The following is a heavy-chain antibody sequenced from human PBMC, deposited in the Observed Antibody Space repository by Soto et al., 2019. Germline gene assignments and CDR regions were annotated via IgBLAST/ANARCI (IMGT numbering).Heavy chain of an antibody. CDR3: AKDRRGARRGDAFDI. CDR2: ISYDGSNK. CDR1: GFTFSSYG. V-gene: IGHV3-30*18. J-gene: IGHJ3*02. Sequence: QVQLVESGGGVVQPGRSLRLSCAASGFTFSSYGMHWVRQAPGKGLEWVAVISYDGSNKYYADSVKGRFTISRDNSKNTLYLQMNSLRAEDTAVYYCAKDRRGARRGDAFDIWGQGTMVTVSS. D-gene: IGHD1-26*01.